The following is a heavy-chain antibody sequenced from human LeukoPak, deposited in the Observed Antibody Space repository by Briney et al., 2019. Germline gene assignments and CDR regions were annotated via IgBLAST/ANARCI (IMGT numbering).Heavy chain of an antibody. Sequence: GGSLRLSCAASGFTFSNAWMSWVRQAPGKGLEWVSGISGGGGTYYADSVKGRFTISRDNSKNTLYLQVNSLRAEDTGVYYCAKEPPYCGGDCYFLLDYWGQGTLVIVSS. J-gene: IGHJ4*02. D-gene: IGHD2-21*02. CDR1: GFTFSNAW. CDR3: AKEPPYCGGDCYFLLDY. CDR2: ISGGGGT. V-gene: IGHV3-23*01.